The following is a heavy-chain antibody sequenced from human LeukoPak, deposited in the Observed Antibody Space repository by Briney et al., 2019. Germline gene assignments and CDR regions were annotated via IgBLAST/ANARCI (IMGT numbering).Heavy chain of an antibody. CDR3: ARDRYSSSWSAFDI. Sequence: PGGSLRLSCAASGFTFSSYGMHWVRQAPGKGLEWVAFIRYDGSNKYYADSVKGRFTISRDNSKNTLYLQMNGLRAEDTAVYYCARDRYSSSWSAFDIWGQGTMVTVSS. CDR2: IRYDGSNK. J-gene: IGHJ3*02. V-gene: IGHV3-30*02. D-gene: IGHD6-13*01. CDR1: GFTFSSYG.